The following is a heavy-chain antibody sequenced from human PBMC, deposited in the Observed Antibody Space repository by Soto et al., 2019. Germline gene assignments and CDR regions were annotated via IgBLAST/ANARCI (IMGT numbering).Heavy chain of an antibody. V-gene: IGHV1-8*01. CDR1: GYTFTSYD. CDR3: ARDDYGDYVSYYYYMDV. J-gene: IGHJ6*03. CDR2: MNPNIGKT. Sequence: GASVKVSCKASGYTFTSYDINWVRQATGQGLEWMGRMNPNIGKTDYAQKFQGRVTMTTNKSMSTAYMELSSLRSEDTAVYYCARDDYGDYVSYYYYMDVWGKGTTVTVSS. D-gene: IGHD4-17*01.